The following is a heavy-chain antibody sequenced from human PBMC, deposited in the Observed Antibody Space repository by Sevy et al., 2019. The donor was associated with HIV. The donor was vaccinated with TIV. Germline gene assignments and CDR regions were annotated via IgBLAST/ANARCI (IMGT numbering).Heavy chain of an antibody. D-gene: IGHD7-27*01. CDR3: AKDGGRNWDQFFFDS. CDR1: GFTFSSYG. J-gene: IGHJ4*02. Sequence: GGSLRLSCEASGFTFSSYGMSWVRQAPGKGLEWVSYIGGTGGSTDYADSVKGRFTISRDNSKNTLYIHMISLRAEDTAVYFCAKDGGRNWDQFFFDSWGQGTLVTVSS. CDR2: IGGTGGST. V-gene: IGHV3-23*01.